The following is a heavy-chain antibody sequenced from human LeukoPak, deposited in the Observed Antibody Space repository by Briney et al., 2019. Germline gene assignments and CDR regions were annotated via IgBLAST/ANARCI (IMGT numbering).Heavy chain of an antibody. V-gene: IGHV3-23*01. J-gene: IGHJ4*02. Sequence: GRCLRPSCAPSGSTLSSEAMSWVRHAPGKGMEPVPVIIGSGGSTYHADTVKGRFTISRDNSKNTLYLQMRSLRAEDTAVYYSAKDLLGRAGYYTLDYWGQGDLVTVSS. CDR1: GSTLSSEA. CDR3: AKDLLGRAGYYTLDY. CDR2: IIGSGGST. D-gene: IGHD3/OR15-3a*01.